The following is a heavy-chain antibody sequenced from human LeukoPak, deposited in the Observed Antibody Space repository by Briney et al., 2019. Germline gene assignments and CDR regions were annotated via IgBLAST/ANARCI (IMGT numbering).Heavy chain of an antibody. J-gene: IGHJ4*02. Sequence: ASVKVSCKASGYTFTSYGISWVRQAPGQGLEWMGWISVYNGHTNYAQKLQGRVTMTTDTSTSTAYMELRSLRSDDTAVYYCARDYGSIAAAGTHDYWGQGTLATVSS. CDR1: GYTFTSYG. D-gene: IGHD6-13*01. V-gene: IGHV1-18*04. CDR3: ARDYGSIAAAGTHDY. CDR2: ISVYNGHT.